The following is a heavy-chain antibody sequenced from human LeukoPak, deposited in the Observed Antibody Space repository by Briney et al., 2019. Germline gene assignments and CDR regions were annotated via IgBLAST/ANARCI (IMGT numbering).Heavy chain of an antibody. V-gene: IGHV4-30-4*08. CDR1: GGSISSGDYY. D-gene: IGHD5-12*01. Sequence: SQTLSLTCTVSGGSISSGDYYWSWIRQPPGKGLEWVGYIYYSGSTYYNPSLKSRVSISGDTSKNQFSLTLSSVTAADTAVYYCLNFIACTIMNCWGQGALVIVSS. CDR2: IYYSGST. J-gene: IGHJ4*02. CDR3: LNFIACTIMNC.